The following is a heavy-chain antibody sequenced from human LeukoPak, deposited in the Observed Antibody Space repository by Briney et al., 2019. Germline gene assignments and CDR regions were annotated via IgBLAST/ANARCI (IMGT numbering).Heavy chain of an antibody. Sequence: GGSLRLSCAASGFTFSSYAMSWVRQAPGKGLEWVSAISGSGGSTYYADSVKGRFTISRDNSKNTLYLQMNSLRAEDTAVYYCATSRDYYDSSGYYPYYFDYWGQGTLVTVSS. CDR3: ATSRDYYDSSGYYPYYFDY. CDR1: GFTFSSYA. J-gene: IGHJ4*02. D-gene: IGHD3-22*01. V-gene: IGHV3-23*01. CDR2: ISGSGGST.